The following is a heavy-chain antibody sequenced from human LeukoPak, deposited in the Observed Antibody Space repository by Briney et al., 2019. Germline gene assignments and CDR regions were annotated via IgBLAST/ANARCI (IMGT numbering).Heavy chain of an antibody. CDR1: GFTFTNYW. CDR3: AKVGFGELSWIDY. J-gene: IGHJ4*02. Sequence: PGGSLRLSCAVSGFTFTNYWMSWARQSPGKGLEWVANIYLDGSRAYYVDSVKGRFTISRDNSKNTLYLQMNSLRAEDTAVYYCAKVGFGELSWIDYWGQGTLVTVSS. D-gene: IGHD3-10*01. V-gene: IGHV3-7*01. CDR2: IYLDGSRA.